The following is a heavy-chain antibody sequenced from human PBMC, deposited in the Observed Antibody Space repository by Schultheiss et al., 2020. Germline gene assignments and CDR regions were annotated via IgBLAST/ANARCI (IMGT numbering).Heavy chain of an antibody. D-gene: IGHD5-24*01. CDR3: AKYPYGYSRLFDY. Sequence: GGSLRLSCAASGFTFSSYSMNWVRQAPGKGLEWVSYISSSSSTIYYADSVKGRFTISRDNAKNSLYLQMNSLRAEDTAVYYCAKYPYGYSRLFDYWGQGTLVTVSS. V-gene: IGHV3-48*01. CDR1: GFTFSSYS. CDR2: ISSSSSTI. J-gene: IGHJ4*02.